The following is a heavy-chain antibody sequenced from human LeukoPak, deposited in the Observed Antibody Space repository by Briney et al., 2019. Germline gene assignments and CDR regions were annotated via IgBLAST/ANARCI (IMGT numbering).Heavy chain of an antibody. CDR3: AKDATPGIAAAGKKDY. D-gene: IGHD6-13*01. CDR1: GFTFDDYA. V-gene: IGHV3-9*01. CDR2: ISWNSGSI. J-gene: IGHJ4*02. Sequence: PGRSLRLSCAASGFTFDDYAMHWVRQAPGKGLEWVSGISWNSGSIGYADSVKGRFIISRDNAKNSLYLQMNSLRAEDTALYYCAKDATPGIAAAGKKDYWGQGTLVTVSS.